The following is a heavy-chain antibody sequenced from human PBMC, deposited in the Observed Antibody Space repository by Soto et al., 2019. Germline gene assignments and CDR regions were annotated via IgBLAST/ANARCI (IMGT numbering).Heavy chain of an antibody. Sequence: EVQLLDSGGGLVQPGGSLRLSCAASGFTFSNYAMTWVRQGPGKGLEWVPGISGSGGRSYYADSVKGRFTSSRDTSKSTLYLRMNSLRAEDTAVYYCAKAYFVWSSEQPYYFDYWGQGTLVTVSS. D-gene: IGHD3-16*01. CDR1: GFTFSNYA. J-gene: IGHJ4*02. CDR2: ISGSGGRS. V-gene: IGHV3-23*01. CDR3: AKAYFVWSSEQPYYFDY.